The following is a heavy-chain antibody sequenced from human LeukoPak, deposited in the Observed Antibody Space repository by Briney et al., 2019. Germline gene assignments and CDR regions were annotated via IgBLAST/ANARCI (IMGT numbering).Heavy chain of an antibody. V-gene: IGHV3-33*06. CDR1: GFTFSTYG. J-gene: IGHJ4*02. D-gene: IGHD3-16*01. CDR2: IWYDGSNK. Sequence: LPGGSLRLSCTASGFTFSTYGMHWVRQAPGKGLEWVAVIWYDGSNKYYADSVKGRFTISRDNSKNTLYLQMNSLRAEDTAVYYCAKDLIVDYHSAAFDYWGQGTLVTVSS. CDR3: AKDLIVDYHSAAFDY.